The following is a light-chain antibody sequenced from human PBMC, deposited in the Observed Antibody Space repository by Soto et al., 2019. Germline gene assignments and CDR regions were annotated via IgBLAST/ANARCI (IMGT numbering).Light chain of an antibody. CDR1: SSDVGSYNR. Sequence: QSALTQPPSVSGSPGQSVTISCTGTSSDVGSYNRVSWYQQPPGTAPKLMIYEVSNRPSGVPDRFSGSKSGNTASLTISWLQAEDEADDYCSSYTSSSTWVFGTGTKLTVL. J-gene: IGLJ1*01. V-gene: IGLV2-18*02. CDR2: EVS. CDR3: SSYTSSSTWV.